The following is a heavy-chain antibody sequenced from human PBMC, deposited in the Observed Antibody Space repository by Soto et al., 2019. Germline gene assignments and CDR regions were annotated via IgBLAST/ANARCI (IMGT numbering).Heavy chain of an antibody. J-gene: IGHJ1*01. Sequence: GGSLRLSCAASGFTFSSYAMHWVRQAPGKGLEYVSAISSNGGSTYYANSVKGRFTISRDNSKNTLYLQMGSLRAEDMAVYYCARGTTVTRKYFQHWGQGTLVTAPQ. D-gene: IGHD4-17*01. CDR1: GFTFSSYA. CDR3: ARGTTVTRKYFQH. V-gene: IGHV3-64*01. CDR2: ISSNGGST.